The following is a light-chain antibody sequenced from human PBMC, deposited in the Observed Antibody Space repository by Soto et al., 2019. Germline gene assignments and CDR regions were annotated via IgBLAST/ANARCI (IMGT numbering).Light chain of an antibody. CDR2: SNN. Sequence: QSVLTQPPSASGTPGQRVTISCSGSSSNIGSNYVYWYQQLPGTAPKLLIYSNNQRPSGVPDRFSGSKSGTSASLAISGLRSEDEADYYCCSYAGGEYTWVFGGGTKLTVL. J-gene: IGLJ3*02. CDR1: SSNIGSNY. V-gene: IGLV1-47*02. CDR3: CSYAGGEYTWV.